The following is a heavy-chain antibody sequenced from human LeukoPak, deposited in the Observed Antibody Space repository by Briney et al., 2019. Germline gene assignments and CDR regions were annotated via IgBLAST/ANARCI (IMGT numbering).Heavy chain of an antibody. CDR2: ISGNAVTT. CDR3: AKCSISCSQNWFDP. V-gene: IGHV3-23*01. J-gene: IGHJ5*02. Sequence: QSGGSLRLSCAASGFTFSRYGMSWVRQAPGKGLEWVSSISGNAVTTHYADAVKGRFTVSRDNSKNTLYLQMNSLRAEDTALYFCAKCSISCSQNWFDPWGPGTLVTVSS. CDR1: GFTFSRYG. D-gene: IGHD2-2*01.